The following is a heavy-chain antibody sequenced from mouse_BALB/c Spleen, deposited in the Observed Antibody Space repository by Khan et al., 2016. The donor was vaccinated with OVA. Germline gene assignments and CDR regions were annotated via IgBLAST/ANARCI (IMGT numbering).Heavy chain of an antibody. CDR3: ARGGGGGRFAY. V-gene: IGHV1S137*01. Sequence: ELVRPGVSVKISCKGSGYTFTDFTMHWVKQSHAKSVEWIGVISTYYGDATYNQKFKGKATMTVDKSSSTAYTELARLTSEDSAIYYCARGGGGGRFAYWGQGTLVTVSA. J-gene: IGHJ3*01. CDR2: ISTYYGDA. CDR1: GYTFTDFT.